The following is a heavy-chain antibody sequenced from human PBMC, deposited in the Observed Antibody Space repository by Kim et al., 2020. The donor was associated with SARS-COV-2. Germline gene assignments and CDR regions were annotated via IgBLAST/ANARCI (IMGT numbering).Heavy chain of an antibody. D-gene: IGHD6-13*01. V-gene: IGHV3-23*01. CDR3: AKDQRGSSWYYSDY. CDR1: GFTFSSYA. Sequence: GGSLRLSCAASGFTFSSYAMSWVRQAPGKGLEWVSAISGSGGSTYYADSVKGRFTISRDNSKNTLYLQMNSLRAEDTAVYYCAKDQRGSSWYYSDYWGQGTLVTVSS. J-gene: IGHJ4*02. CDR2: ISGSGGST.